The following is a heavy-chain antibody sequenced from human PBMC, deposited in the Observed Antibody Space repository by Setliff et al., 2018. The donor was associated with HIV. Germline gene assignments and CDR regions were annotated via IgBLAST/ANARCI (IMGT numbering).Heavy chain of an antibody. J-gene: IGHJ3*02. D-gene: IGHD3-9*01. CDR3: AREKGRYFDWSHTRDAFDI. V-gene: IGHV4-59*12. Sequence: SETLSLTCTVSGGSISSYYWSWIRQPPGKGLEWLGHIYSSGSTNYNPSLKSRVTISVDTSKNQFSLNLSSVTAADTAVYYCAREKGRYFDWSHTRDAFDIWGQGTMVTVSS. CDR1: GGSISSYY. CDR2: IYSSGST.